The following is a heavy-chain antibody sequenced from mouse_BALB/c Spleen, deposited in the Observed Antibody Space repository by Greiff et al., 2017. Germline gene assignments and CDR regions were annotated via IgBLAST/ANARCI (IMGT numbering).Heavy chain of an antibody. Sequence: EVKLVESGGGLVKPGGSLKLSCAASGFTFSSYAMSWVRQSPEKRLEWVAEISSGGSYTYYPDTVTGRFTISRDNAKNTLYLEMSSLRSEDTAMYYCARGGILLFDYWGQGTTLTVSS. J-gene: IGHJ2*01. CDR1: GFTFSSYA. CDR2: ISSGGSYT. CDR3: ARGGILLFDY. V-gene: IGHV5-9-4*01.